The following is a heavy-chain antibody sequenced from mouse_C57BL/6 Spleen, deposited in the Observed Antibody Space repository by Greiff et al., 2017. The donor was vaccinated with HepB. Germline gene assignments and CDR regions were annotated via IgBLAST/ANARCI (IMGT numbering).Heavy chain of an antibody. D-gene: IGHD1-1*01. CDR1: GFTFNTYA. V-gene: IGHV10-3*01. Sequence: EVQLVESGGGLVQPKGSLKLSCAASGFTFNTYAMHWVRQAPGKGLEWVARIRSKSSNYATYYADSVEDRFTISRDDSQSMLYLQMNNLKTEDTAMYYCVREGDYYGSILFDYWGQGTTLTVSS. CDR3: VREGDYYGSILFDY. CDR2: IRSKSSNYAT. J-gene: IGHJ2*01.